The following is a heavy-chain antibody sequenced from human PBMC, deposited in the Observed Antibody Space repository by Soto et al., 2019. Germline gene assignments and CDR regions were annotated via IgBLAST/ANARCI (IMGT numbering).Heavy chain of an antibody. D-gene: IGHD2-15*01. CDR1: GVSIVSHF. CDR3: ARLQYTVVTALDI. V-gene: IGHV4-59*11. CDR2: IYHTVNT. J-gene: IGHJ3*02. Sequence: PSETLSLTCIVSGVSIVSHFWSWIRQAPGKGPELVGYIYHTVNTNYNPALKSRVTISMDTSENQLSLQLSSVTAADTAVYYCARLQYTVVTALDIWGQGTMVTVSS.